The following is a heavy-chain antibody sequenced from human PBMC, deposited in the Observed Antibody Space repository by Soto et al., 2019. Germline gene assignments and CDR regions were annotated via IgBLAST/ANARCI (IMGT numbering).Heavy chain of an antibody. CDR1: GFTFDDYA. D-gene: IGHD2-2*01. V-gene: IGHV3-9*01. CDR2: ISWNSGSI. J-gene: IGHJ4*02. Sequence: LRLSCAASGFTFDDYAMHWVRQAPGKGLEWVSGISWNSGSIGYADSVKGRFTISRDNAKNSLYLQMNSLRAEDTALYYCAKGKSAATLYYFDYWGQGTLVTVSS. CDR3: AKGKSAATLYYFDY.